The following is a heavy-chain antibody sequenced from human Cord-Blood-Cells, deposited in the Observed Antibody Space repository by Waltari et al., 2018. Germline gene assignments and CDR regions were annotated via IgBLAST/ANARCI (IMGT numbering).Heavy chain of an antibody. D-gene: IGHD3-10*01. J-gene: IGHJ4*02. CDR3: ARRGQPGFGDVLVDY. V-gene: IGHV4-39*01. CDR1: GGSISSSRYY. CDR2: IDYSGST. Sequence: QLQLQESGPGLLKPSETLSLTCTVSGGSISSSRYYLGWIRQPPGKGLEWIGSIDYSGSTYYNTDRSSRVNMSVETAKNRFSLKLRSVTAGETAVYYCARRGQPGFGDVLVDYWGQGTLVTVSS.